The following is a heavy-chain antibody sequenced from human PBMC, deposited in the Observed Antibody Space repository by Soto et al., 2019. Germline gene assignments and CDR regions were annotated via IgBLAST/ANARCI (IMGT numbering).Heavy chain of an antibody. CDR1: GGSFSGYY. CDR2: INHSGTT. D-gene: IGHD3-10*01. V-gene: IGHV4-34*01. Sequence: QVQLQQWGAGLLKPSETLSLTCAVYGGSFSGYYWSWIRQPPGKGLVWNGEINHSGTTNYNPSLXSXVXRXXATTKSPSSRKLSSVTAADAAVNDCARGYGRNFDYWGQGTLVTASS. CDR3: ARGYGRNFDY. J-gene: IGHJ4*02.